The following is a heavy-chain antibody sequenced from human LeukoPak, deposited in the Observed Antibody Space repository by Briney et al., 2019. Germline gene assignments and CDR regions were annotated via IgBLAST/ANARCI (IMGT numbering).Heavy chain of an antibody. D-gene: IGHD6-13*01. J-gene: IGHJ5*02. Sequence: SQTLSLTCTVSGGSISSGGYYWSWIRQPPGKGLEWIGYIYYSGSTNYNPSLKSRVTISVDTSKNQFSLKLSSVTAADTAVYYCARGGAAPRNWFDPWGQGTLVTVSS. CDR3: ARGGAAPRNWFDP. V-gene: IGHV4-61*08. CDR1: GGSISSGGYY. CDR2: IYYSGST.